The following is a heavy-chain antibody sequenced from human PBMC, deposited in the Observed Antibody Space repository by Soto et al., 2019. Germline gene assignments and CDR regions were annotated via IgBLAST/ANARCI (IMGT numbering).Heavy chain of an antibody. CDR3: ARSSPQYVVFDS. V-gene: IGHV1-69*08. Sequence: QVQLVQSGAEVKKPGSSVVVSCKTSGGTFNTYSITWVRQAPGQGLEWMGRITPILNTPTYAQKFQGRVTITADKSTSTAYMQLTRLRFEDKAIYFFARSSPQYVVFDSWGQGNLVTVSS. CDR1: GGTFNTYS. CDR2: ITPILNTP. D-gene: IGHD2-15*01. J-gene: IGHJ4*02.